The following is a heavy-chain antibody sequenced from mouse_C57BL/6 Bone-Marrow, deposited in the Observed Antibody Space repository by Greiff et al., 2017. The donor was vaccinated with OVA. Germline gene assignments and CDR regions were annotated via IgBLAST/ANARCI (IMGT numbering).Heavy chain of an antibody. V-gene: IGHV2-2*01. CDR3: ARKDSNYRYFDV. J-gene: IGHJ1*03. CDR2: IWSGGST. D-gene: IGHD2-5*01. Sequence: VQLQESGPGLVQPSQSLSITCTVSGFSLTSYGVHWVRQSPGKGLEWLGVIWSGGSTDYNAAFISRLSISKDNSKSQVFFKMNSLQADDTAIYYCARKDSNYRYFDVWGTGTTVTVSS. CDR1: GFSLTSYG.